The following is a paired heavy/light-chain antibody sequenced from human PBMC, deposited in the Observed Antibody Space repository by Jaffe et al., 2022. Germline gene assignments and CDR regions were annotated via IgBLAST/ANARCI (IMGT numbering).Heavy chain of an antibody. D-gene: IGHD1-26*01. CDR3: ARYSGRFQDWYFDL. CDR1: GGSISSYY. J-gene: IGHJ2*01. V-gene: IGHV4-59*01. CDR2: IYYSGNT. Sequence: QVQLQESGPGLVKPSETLSLTCTVSGGSISSYYWSWIRQPPGKGLEWIGYIYYSGNTNYNPSLKSRLTISIDTSKNQFSLNLSSVTAADTAVYYCARYSGRFQDWYFDLWGRGTLVTVSS.
Light chain of an antibody. J-gene: IGKJ2*01. Sequence: DIVMTQSPDSLAVSLGERATINCKSSQSVLYSSNNKNYLAWYQQKPGQPPNLLIYWASTRESGVPDRFSGSGSGTDFTLTISSLQAEDVAVYYCQQYYSAPQTFGQGTKLEIK. CDR2: WAS. CDR1: QSVLYSSNNKNY. V-gene: IGKV4-1*01. CDR3: QQYYSAPQT.